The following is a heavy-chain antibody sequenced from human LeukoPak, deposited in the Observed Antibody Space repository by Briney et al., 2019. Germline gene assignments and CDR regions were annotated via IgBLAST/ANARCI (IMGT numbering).Heavy chain of an antibody. CDR2: IRYDGSIK. V-gene: IGHV3-30*02. CDR1: GFTFRNYG. D-gene: IGHD3-10*01. CDR3: AKDVNVGGDYFDY. J-gene: IGHJ4*02. Sequence: GGSLRLSCGASGFTFRNYGMHWVRLAPGKGLEWVAFIRYDGSIKYYVDSVKGRFTVSRDNSKNTLYLQMNSLRAEDTAVYHCAKDVNVGGDYFDYWGQGTQVTVSS.